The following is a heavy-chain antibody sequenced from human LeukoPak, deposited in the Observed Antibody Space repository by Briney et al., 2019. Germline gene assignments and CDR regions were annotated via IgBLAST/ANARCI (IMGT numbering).Heavy chain of an antibody. CDR3: ARGVVAAISCSAP. V-gene: IGHV4-34*01. Sequence: PSETLSLTCAVYGGSFSGYYWSWIRQPPGKGLEWIGEINHSGSTNYNPSLKSRVTISVDTSKNQFSLKLSSVTAADTAVYYCARGVVAAISCSAPGGRGTLVTVSS. CDR1: GGSFSGYY. CDR2: INHSGST. J-gene: IGHJ5*02. D-gene: IGHD2-15*01.